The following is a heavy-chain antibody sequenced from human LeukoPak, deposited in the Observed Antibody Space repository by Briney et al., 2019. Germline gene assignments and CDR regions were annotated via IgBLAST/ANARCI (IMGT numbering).Heavy chain of an antibody. CDR1: GFTFSSYA. Sequence: GGSLRLSCAASGFTFSSYAMSWVRQAPGKGLEWVSAISGSGGSTYYADSVKGRFTISRDNSKNTLYLQMNSLRAEDTAVYYCAKDDCSGSSCYPDYWGQGTLVTVSS. CDR2: ISGSGGST. D-gene: IGHD2-15*01. J-gene: IGHJ4*02. V-gene: IGHV3-23*01. CDR3: AKDDCSGSSCYPDY.